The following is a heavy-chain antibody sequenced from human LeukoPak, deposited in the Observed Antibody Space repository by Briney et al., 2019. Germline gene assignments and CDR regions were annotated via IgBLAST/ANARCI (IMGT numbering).Heavy chain of an antibody. J-gene: IGHJ6*02. D-gene: IGHD2-15*01. CDR3: ARHPAYYYGMDV. CDR2: IYYSGST. V-gene: IGHV4-59*01. Sequence: PSETLSLTCTVSGGSISSYYWSWIRQPPGKRLEWIGYIYYSGSTNYNPSLKSRVTISVDTSKNQFSLKLSSVTAADTAVYYCARHPAYYYGMDVWGQGTTVTVSS. CDR1: GGSISSYY.